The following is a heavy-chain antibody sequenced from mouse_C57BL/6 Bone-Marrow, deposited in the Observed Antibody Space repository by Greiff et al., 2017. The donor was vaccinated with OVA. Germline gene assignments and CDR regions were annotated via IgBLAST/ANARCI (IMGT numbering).Heavy chain of an antibody. D-gene: IGHD2-12*01. V-gene: IGHV1-69*01. CDR2: IDPSDSYT. CDR3: ARDDPRVYFDY. CDR1: GYTFTSYW. Sequence: QVQLKQPGAELVMPGASVKLSCKASGYTFTSYWMHWVKQRPGQGLEWIGEIDPSDSYTNYNQKFKGKSTLTVDKSSSTAYMQLSSLTSEDAAVYYCARDDPRVYFDYWGQGTTLTVSS. J-gene: IGHJ2*01.